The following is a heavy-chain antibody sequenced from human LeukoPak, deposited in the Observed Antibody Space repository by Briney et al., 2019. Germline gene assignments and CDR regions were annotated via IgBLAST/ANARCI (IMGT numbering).Heavy chain of an antibody. V-gene: IGHV3-23*01. CDR1: GFTFSSYA. J-gene: IGHJ5*02. CDR3: ARDLFSAGSDP. Sequence: PGGSLRLSCAASGFTFSSYAMSWVRQAPGKGLEWVSAISGSGGSTYYADSVKGRFTISRDNAKNSLYLQMNSLRAEDTAVYYCARDLFSAGSDPWGQGTLVTVSS. D-gene: IGHD3-10*02. CDR2: ISGSGGST.